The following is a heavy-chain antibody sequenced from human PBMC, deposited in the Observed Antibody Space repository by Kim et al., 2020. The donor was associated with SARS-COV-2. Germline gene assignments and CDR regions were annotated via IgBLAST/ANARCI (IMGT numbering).Heavy chain of an antibody. CDR1: GYTFTDYG. J-gene: IGHJ4*02. CDR3: ARVKADSYFDY. CDR2: VNVGTANT. V-gene: IGHV1-3*01. D-gene: IGHD2-15*01. Sequence: ASVKVSCKTSGYTFTDYGIHWVRQAPGQRLEWMGWVNVGTANTKYAQKFQGRVTIQRDTSASTAYMELSSLRSEDTAVYYCARVKADSYFDYWGQGTLVT.